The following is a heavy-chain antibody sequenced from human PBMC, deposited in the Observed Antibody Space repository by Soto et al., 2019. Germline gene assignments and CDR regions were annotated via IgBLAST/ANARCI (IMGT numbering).Heavy chain of an antibody. CDR1: GFTFSNAW. J-gene: IGHJ4*02. CDR2: IKSKTDGGTT. D-gene: IGHD5-12*01. V-gene: IGHV3-15*07. CDR3: TTGVGYSGYDFDY. Sequence: EVQLVESGGGLVKPGGSLRLSCAASGFTFSNAWMNWVRQAPGKGLEWVGRIKSKTDGGTTDYAAPVKGRFTISRDDSKNALYLQMNSLKTEDTAVYYCTTGVGYSGYDFDYWGQGTLVTVSS.